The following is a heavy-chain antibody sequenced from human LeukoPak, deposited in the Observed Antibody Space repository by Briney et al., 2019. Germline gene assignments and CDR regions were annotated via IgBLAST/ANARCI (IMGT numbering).Heavy chain of an antibody. CDR3: ARSGGWYFDL. CDR1: GGSVSGGSYY. Sequence: PSETLSLTCTVSGGSVSGGSYYWSWIRQPPGKGLEWIGYIYYSGSTNYNPSLKSRVTISVDTSKNQFSLKLSSVTAADTAVYYCARSGGWYFDLWGRGTLVTVSS. V-gene: IGHV4-61*01. D-gene: IGHD3-10*01. CDR2: IYYSGST. J-gene: IGHJ2*01.